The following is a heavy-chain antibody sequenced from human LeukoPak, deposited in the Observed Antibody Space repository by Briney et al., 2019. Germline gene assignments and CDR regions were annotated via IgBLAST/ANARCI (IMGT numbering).Heavy chain of an antibody. V-gene: IGHV3-64*01. CDR2: INGNGDRT. CDR3: AVRSWELSYFAY. J-gene: IGHJ4*02. Sequence: GGSLRLSCAASGFTFSSYGMHWVRQAPGKGLEYVSAINGNGDRTYHANSVKGRSTISRDNSKNTLYLQMGSLRAEDTAVYYCAVRSWELSYFAYWGQGTLVTVSS. CDR1: GFTFSSYG. D-gene: IGHD1-26*01.